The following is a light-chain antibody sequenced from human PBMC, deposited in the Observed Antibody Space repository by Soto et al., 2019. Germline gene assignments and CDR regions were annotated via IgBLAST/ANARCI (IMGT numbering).Light chain of an antibody. J-gene: IGLJ1*01. CDR2: DVS. CDR1: TSDVGGYNY. CDR3: SSFTTSSTYV. Sequence: QSVLTQPASGSGSPGQSITISCTGATSDVGGYNYVSWYQQHPGKAPKLIIFDVSNRPSGVSNRFSGSKSGNTASLTISGHQAEDEADYYCSSFTTSSTYVFGTGTKLTVL. V-gene: IGLV2-14*01.